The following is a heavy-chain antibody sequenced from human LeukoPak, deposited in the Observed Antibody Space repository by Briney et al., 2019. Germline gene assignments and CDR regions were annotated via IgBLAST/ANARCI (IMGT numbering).Heavy chain of an antibody. CDR1: GGSFSGYY. Sequence: KPSETLSLTCAVYGGSFSGYYWSWIRQPPGKGLEWIGEMNHSGSTNYNPSLKSRVTISVDTSKNQFSLKLSSVTAADTAVYYCARGRVVATYYFDYWGQRTLVTVSS. J-gene: IGHJ4*02. V-gene: IGHV4-34*01. CDR3: ARGRVVATYYFDY. D-gene: IGHD5-12*01. CDR2: MNHSGST.